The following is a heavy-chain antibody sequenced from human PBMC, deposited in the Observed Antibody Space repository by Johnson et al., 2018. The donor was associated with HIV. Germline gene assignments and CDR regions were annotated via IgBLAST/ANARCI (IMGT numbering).Heavy chain of an antibody. CDR1: GFIFSSYA. V-gene: IGHV3-30-3*01. D-gene: IGHD6-6*01. J-gene: IGHJ3*02. Sequence: QVQLVESGGGVVQPGRSLRLSCAASGFIFSSYAMHWVRQAPGKGLEWVAVILYDGNNKYYADSVKGRFTIPSDNSKNTLYLQMNSLRAADTAVYYCARDRAPVYSSSSSPFDAFDIWGQGTMVTVSS. CDR2: ILYDGNNK. CDR3: ARDRAPVYSSSSSPFDAFDI.